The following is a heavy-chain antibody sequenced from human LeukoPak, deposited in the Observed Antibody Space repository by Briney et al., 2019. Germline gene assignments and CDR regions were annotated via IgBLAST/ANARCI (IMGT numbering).Heavy chain of an antibody. CDR1: GYTFTSYY. CDR3: ARDWTRLWFGEVAFDY. J-gene: IGHJ4*02. V-gene: IGHV1-46*01. D-gene: IGHD3-10*01. CDR2: INPSGGST. Sequence: ASVTVSCTASGYTFTSYYMHWVRQSPGQGLEWMGIINPSGGSTSYAQKFQGRVTMTRDTSTSTVYMELSSLRSEDTAVYYCARDWTRLWFGEVAFDYWGQGTLVTVSS.